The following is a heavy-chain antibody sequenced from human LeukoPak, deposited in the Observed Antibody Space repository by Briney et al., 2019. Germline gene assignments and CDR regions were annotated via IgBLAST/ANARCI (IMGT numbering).Heavy chain of an antibody. D-gene: IGHD4-17*01. Sequence: SETLSLTCAVYGGSFSGYYWSWIRQPPGKGLEWIGEINHSGSTNYNPSLKSRVTISVDTSKNQFSLKLSSVTAADTAVYYCAREALLQAVTPDWFDPWGQGTLVTVSS. CDR1: GGSFSGYY. V-gene: IGHV4-34*01. CDR2: INHSGST. J-gene: IGHJ5*02. CDR3: AREALLQAVTPDWFDP.